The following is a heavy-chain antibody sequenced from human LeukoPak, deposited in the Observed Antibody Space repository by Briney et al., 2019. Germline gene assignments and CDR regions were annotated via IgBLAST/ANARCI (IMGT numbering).Heavy chain of an antibody. J-gene: IGHJ4*02. D-gene: IGHD2-2*01. CDR2: FDPEDGET. Sequence: VASVKVSCKVSGYTLTELSMHWVRQAPGKGLEWMGGFDPEDGETIYAQKFQGRVTMTRDTSISTAYMELSRLRSDDTAVYYCARESEVVVPAALDYWGQGALVTVSS. CDR3: ARESEVVVPAALDY. CDR1: GYTLTELS. V-gene: IGHV1-24*01.